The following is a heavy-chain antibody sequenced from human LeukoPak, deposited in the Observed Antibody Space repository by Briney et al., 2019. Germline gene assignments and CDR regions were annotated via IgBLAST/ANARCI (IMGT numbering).Heavy chain of an antibody. CDR1: GYSFTGYY. J-gene: IGHJ4*02. Sequence: ASVKVSCKASGYSFTGYYMHWVRQAPGQGLEWMGWINPYSGATNFAQKFQGRVTMTRDTSISTAFVELNSDDTAAYFCARAGRATPLDFWGQGTLVTVSS. CDR2: INPYSGAT. V-gene: IGHV1-2*02. D-gene: IGHD5-12*01. CDR3: ARAGRATPLDF.